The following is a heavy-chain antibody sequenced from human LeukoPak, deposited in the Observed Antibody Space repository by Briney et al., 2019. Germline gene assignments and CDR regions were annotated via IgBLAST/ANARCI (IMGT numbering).Heavy chain of an antibody. J-gene: IGHJ2*01. D-gene: IGHD4-17*01. Sequence: SETLSLTCTVSGGSISSYYWSWIRQPAGKGLEWIGRIYTSGSTNYNPSLKSRVTMSVDTSKNPFSLKLSSVTAADTAVYYCAREDYGETYWYFDLWGRGTLVTVSS. V-gene: IGHV4-4*07. CDR1: GGSISSYY. CDR2: IYTSGST. CDR3: AREDYGETYWYFDL.